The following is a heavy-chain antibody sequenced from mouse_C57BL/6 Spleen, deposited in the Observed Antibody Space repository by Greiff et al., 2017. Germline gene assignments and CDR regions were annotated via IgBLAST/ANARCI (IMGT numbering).Heavy chain of an antibody. CDR2: IYPGSGST. J-gene: IGHJ3*01. CDR1: GYSFTSYW. CDR3: ARSEDYGEGGCAY. V-gene: IGHV1-66*01. Sequence: QVQLQQSGPELVKPGASVKLSCKASGYSFTSYWIHWVKQRPGQGLEWIGWIYPGSGSTKYNEKFKGKATLTVDPSSSTAYLQLSSLTSEDSAVYSGARSEDYGEGGCAYWGQGTLVTVSA. D-gene: IGHD1-1*01.